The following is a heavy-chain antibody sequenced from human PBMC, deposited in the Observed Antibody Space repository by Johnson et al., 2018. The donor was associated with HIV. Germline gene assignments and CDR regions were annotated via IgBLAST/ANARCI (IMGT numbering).Heavy chain of an antibody. CDR1: GFSVSSNY. V-gene: IGHV3-20*04. CDR2: INWNGGTT. J-gene: IGHJ3*02. D-gene: IGHD7-27*01. CDR3: ARDPTTQYSRLTGDFGAFDI. Sequence: VQLVESGGGLVQPGGSLRLSCAASGFSVSSNYMSWVRQAPGKGLEWVSGINWNGGTTGYADSVKGRFTISRDNAKNSLYLQMNSLRAEDTALYYCARDPTTQYSRLTGDFGAFDIWGQGTMVTVSS.